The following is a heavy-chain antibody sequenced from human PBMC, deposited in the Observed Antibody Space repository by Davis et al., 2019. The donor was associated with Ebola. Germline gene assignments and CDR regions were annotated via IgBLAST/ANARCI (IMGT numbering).Heavy chain of an antibody. CDR1: GGNFKTHA. CDR2: IIPIFGTA. V-gene: IGHV1-69*05. CDR3: TRWNYASDN. D-gene: IGHD1-7*01. Sequence: SVKVSCKASGGNFKTHAIIWVRQAPGQGLEWMGGIIPIFGTANYAQRFQGRVTITRDTSATTTYMELSALRSEDTAMYYCTRWNYASDNWGQGTLVTVSS. J-gene: IGHJ4*02.